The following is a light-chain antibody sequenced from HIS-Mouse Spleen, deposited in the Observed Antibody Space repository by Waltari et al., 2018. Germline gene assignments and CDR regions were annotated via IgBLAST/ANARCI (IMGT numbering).Light chain of an antibody. J-gene: IGLJ2*01. V-gene: IGLV3-10*01. CDR3: YSTDSSGNHRV. CDR1: ALPKKY. Sequence: SYELTQPPSVSVSPGQTARITCSGDALPKKYAYWYQQKSGQDPVLGIHAESKRPPGIPERVSGSSSGTMATLTISGAQVEDEADYYCYSTDSSGNHRVFGGGTKLTVL. CDR2: AES.